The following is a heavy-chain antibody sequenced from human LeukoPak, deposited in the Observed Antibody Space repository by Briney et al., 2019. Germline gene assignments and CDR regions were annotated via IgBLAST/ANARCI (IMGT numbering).Heavy chain of an antibody. Sequence: GGSLRLSCAASGFTFSTYAMSWVRQAPGKGLEWASAISGSGAGTSYTDSVKGRFTISRDNSKNTLYLQMNSLRAEDTAVYYCAKGTDYYDTSGYSYFAYWGQGTLVTVSS. D-gene: IGHD3-22*01. CDR1: GFTFSTYA. CDR3: AKGTDYYDTSGYSYFAY. V-gene: IGHV3-23*01. J-gene: IGHJ4*02. CDR2: ISGSGAGT.